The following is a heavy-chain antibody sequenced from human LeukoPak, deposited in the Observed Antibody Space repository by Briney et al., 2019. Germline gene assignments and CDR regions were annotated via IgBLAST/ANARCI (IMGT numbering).Heavy chain of an antibody. J-gene: IGHJ4*02. D-gene: IGHD2-8*01. CDR2: ISGGGGST. CDR1: GFTFSSYA. CDR3: AKDRSCTNDICHGDFDY. Sequence: GGSLRPSCAASGFTFSSYAVSWVRQAPGKGLEWVSSISGGGGSTYSADSVKGRFTISRDNSKNTLYLQMNSLRAEDTALYYCAKDRSCTNDICHGDFDYWGQGTLVTVSS. V-gene: IGHV3-23*01.